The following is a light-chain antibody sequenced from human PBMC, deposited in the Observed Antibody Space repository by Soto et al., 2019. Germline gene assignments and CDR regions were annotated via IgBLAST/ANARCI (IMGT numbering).Light chain of an antibody. Sequence: QSALTQPASVSGSPGQSITISCTGTSSDVGIYNLVSWYQQHPGQAPKLMIFEVIKRPSGVSDRFSGSKSGNTASLTISGLQADDEAFYYCCSYIGNNMVVFGGGTKLTVL. J-gene: IGLJ2*01. CDR3: CSYIGNNMVV. CDR2: EVI. V-gene: IGLV2-23*02. CDR1: SSDVGIYNL.